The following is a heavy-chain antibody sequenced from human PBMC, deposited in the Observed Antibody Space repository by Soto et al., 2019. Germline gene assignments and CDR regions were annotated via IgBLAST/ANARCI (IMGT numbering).Heavy chain of an antibody. D-gene: IGHD2-21*01. Sequence: QVQLAESGGGLVQPGRSLRLSCATSGFVSNDYDIHWVRQAPGKGLAWLASISYDGRNKYYADSVKGRFTISRDNSKNTLSLQINSLGAADTAVDYCSRGIKGGLDAWGPGTLVTVSS. V-gene: IGHV3-30*03. CDR2: ISYDGRNK. J-gene: IGHJ5*02. CDR3: SRGIKGGLDA. CDR1: GFVSNDYD.